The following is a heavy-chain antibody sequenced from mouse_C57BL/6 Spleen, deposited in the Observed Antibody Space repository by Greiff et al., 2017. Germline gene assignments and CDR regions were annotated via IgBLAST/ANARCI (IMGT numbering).Heavy chain of an antibody. J-gene: IGHJ3*01. CDR2: ISGGGGNT. CDR1: GFTFSSYT. CDR3: ARQGTAQATLAY. Sequence: EVQLVESGGGLVKPGGSLKLSCAASGFTFSSYTMSWVRQTPEKRLEWVATISGGGGNTYYPASVKGRFTISRDNAKNTLYLQMSSLRSEDTALYYCARQGTAQATLAYWGQGTLVTVSA. V-gene: IGHV5-9*01. D-gene: IGHD3-2*02.